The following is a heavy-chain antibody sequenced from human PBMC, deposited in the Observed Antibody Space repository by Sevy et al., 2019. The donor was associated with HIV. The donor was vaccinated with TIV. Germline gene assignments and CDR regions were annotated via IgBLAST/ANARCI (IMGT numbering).Heavy chain of an antibody. D-gene: IGHD3-9*01. CDR3: TTDWSITIFTYGMDV. V-gene: IGHV3-15*01. CDR1: GFTFSNAW. J-gene: IGHJ6*02. CDR2: IKSKTDGGTT. Sequence: GGSLRLSCAASGFTFSNAWMSWVRQAPGKGLEWVGRIKSKTDGGTTDYAAPVKGRFTISRDDSKYTLYLQMNSLKTEETAVYCWTTDWSITIFTYGMDVWGQGTTVTVSS.